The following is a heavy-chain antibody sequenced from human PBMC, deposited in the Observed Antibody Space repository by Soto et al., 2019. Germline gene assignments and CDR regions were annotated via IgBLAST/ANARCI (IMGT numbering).Heavy chain of an antibody. CDR2: IYSGGST. Sequence: EVQLVESGGGLIQPGGSLRLSCAASGFTFSNNYMRWVRQAPGKGLEWVSLIYSGGSTHYADSVKGRFTISRDNSKNTLYLQTNSLRVEDTAVYYCARDPPGIAASGGGGWGQGTLVTVSS. CDR3: ARDPPGIAASGGGG. CDR1: GFTFSNNY. J-gene: IGHJ4*02. V-gene: IGHV3-53*01. D-gene: IGHD6-13*01.